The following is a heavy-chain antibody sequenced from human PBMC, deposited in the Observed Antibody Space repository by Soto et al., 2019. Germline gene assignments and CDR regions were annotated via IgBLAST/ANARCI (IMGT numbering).Heavy chain of an antibody. CDR1: GYTFTGYA. Sequence: ASVKVSCKASGYTFTGYAMHWVRQAPGQRLEWMGWINAGNGNTKYSQKFQGRVTITRDTSASTAYMELSSLRSEDTAVYYCAREMKHYDILTGPDKGLYGMDVWGQGTTVTVSS. CDR2: INAGNGNT. CDR3: AREMKHYDILTGPDKGLYGMDV. V-gene: IGHV1-3*01. D-gene: IGHD3-9*01. J-gene: IGHJ6*02.